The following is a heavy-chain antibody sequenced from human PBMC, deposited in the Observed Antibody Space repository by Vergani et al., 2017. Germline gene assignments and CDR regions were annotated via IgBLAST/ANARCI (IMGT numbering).Heavy chain of an antibody. CDR1: GFTFTNYG. J-gene: IGHJ6*03. CDR3: ARDQGAGIADYYYYYMDV. D-gene: IGHD6-13*01. CDR2: ISSSSNYI. V-gene: IGHV3-21*02. Sequence: VQLVESGGGVVQPGGSLRLSCAASGFTFTNYGMHWVRQAPGKGLEWVSSISSSSNYIYYADSVKGRFTISRDNAKNSLYLQMNSLRAEYTAVYYCARDQGAGIADYYYYYMDVWGKGTTVTVSS.